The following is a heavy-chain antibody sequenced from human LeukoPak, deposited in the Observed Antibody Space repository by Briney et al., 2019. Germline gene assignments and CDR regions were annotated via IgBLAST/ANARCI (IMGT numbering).Heavy chain of an antibody. CDR3: ARGGSGWNYYYYYMDV. Sequence: PSETLSLTCTVSGGSISSSSYYWSWIRQPAGTGLEWIGRIYTSGSTNYNPSLKSRVTISVDTSKNQFSLKLSSVTAADTAVYYCARGGSGWNYYYYYMDVWGKGTTVTISS. J-gene: IGHJ6*03. V-gene: IGHV4-61*02. CDR1: GGSISSSSYY. CDR2: IYTSGST. D-gene: IGHD6-19*01.